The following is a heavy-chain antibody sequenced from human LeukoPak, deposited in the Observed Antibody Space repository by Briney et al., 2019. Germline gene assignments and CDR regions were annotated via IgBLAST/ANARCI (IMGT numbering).Heavy chain of an antibody. Sequence: SETLSLTCTVSGGSISSYYWNWIRQPPGKGLEWIGYIHYSGSTNYNPSLKSRVTISVDTSKNQFSLKLSSVTAADTAVYYCARGNDFWSGHRTGYGMDVWGQGTTVTVSS. D-gene: IGHD3-3*01. CDR2: IHYSGST. V-gene: IGHV4-59*01. J-gene: IGHJ6*02. CDR3: ARGNDFWSGHRTGYGMDV. CDR1: GGSISSYY.